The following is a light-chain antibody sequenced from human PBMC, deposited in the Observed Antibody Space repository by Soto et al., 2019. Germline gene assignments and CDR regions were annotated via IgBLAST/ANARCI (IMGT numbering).Light chain of an antibody. CDR3: CSLTTTTSLV. Sequence: QSALTQPASVSGSPGQSITISCSGTRGDIGAYNYVSWFQQSPGKAPKLIIYEVTNRPSGVSNRFSGSKSGNTASLTISGLKAEDEADYYCCSLTTTTSLVFGGGTKVTVL. CDR2: EVT. CDR1: RGDIGAYNY. J-gene: IGLJ2*01. V-gene: IGLV2-14*01.